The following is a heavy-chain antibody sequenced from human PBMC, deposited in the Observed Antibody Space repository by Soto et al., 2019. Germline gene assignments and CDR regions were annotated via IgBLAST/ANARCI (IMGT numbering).Heavy chain of an antibody. D-gene: IGHD6-19*01. CDR1: GFTFSSYG. CDR3: ARDSELGRQWLVSPRVGDYYYGMDV. Sequence: QVQLVESGGGVVQPGRSLRLSCAASGFTFSSYGMHWVRQAPGKGLEWVAVIWYDGSNKYYADSVKGRFTISRDNSKNTLYLQMNSLRAEDTAVYYCARDSELGRQWLVSPRVGDYYYGMDVWGQGTTVTVSS. CDR2: IWYDGSNK. V-gene: IGHV3-33*01. J-gene: IGHJ6*02.